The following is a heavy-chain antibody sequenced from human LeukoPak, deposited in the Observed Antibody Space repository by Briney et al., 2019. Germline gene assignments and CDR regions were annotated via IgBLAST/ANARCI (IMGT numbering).Heavy chain of an antibody. D-gene: IGHD6-13*01. CDR3: ATLTGTRSWYSDY. CDR1: GFTFSSYG. Sequence: GRSLRLSCAASGFTFSSYGMHWVRQAPGKGLEWVAVISYDGSNKYYADSVEGRFTISRDNPKNTLYLQMNSLRAEDTAVYYCATLTGTRSWYSDYWGQGTLVTVSS. J-gene: IGHJ4*02. V-gene: IGHV3-30*03. CDR2: ISYDGSNK.